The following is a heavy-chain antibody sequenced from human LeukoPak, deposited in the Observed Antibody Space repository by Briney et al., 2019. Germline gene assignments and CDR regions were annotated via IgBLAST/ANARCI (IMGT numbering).Heavy chain of an antibody. CDR1: GGSISSGDYY. V-gene: IGHV4-30-4*08. CDR2: ISYSGST. Sequence: SQTLSLTCTVSGGSISSGDYYWSRIRQPPGKGLEWIGYISYSGSTYYSPSLKSRITISVDTSKNQFSLRLTSVTAADTAVYYCARDLSGPNYYYYYMDVWGKGTPVTVSS. D-gene: IGHD3-3*01. CDR3: ARDLSGPNYYYYYMDV. J-gene: IGHJ6*03.